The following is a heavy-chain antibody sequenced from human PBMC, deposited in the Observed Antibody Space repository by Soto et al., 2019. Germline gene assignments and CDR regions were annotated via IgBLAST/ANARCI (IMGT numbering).Heavy chain of an antibody. CDR3: AATHPLYTTSRGGSYGMDV. CDR2: IDPTDSYT. V-gene: IGHV5-10-1*01. J-gene: IGHJ6*02. Sequence: PGESLKISCKGSRYNVTSHWIIWVRQMPGKGLEWMGRIDPTDSYTNYSPSFQGHVTISADMSINTAYLQWSSLKASDTAMYYCAATHPLYTTSRGGSYGMDVRGQGAMVTVSS. D-gene: IGHD2-2*02. CDR1: RYNVTSHW.